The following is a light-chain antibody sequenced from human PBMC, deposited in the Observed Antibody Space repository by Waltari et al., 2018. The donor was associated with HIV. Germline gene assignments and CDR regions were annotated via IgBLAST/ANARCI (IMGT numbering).Light chain of an antibody. CDR2: LAS. Sequence: DIVMTQSPLFLPVTPGEPASISCSSSQSLLHSTGCTYLAWYLQKPGQSPQLLFYLASNRTSGVPESFSGSGSDTNCTVRIGKVAAEGVGIYCCRQHLHAPWTFGRGTKVEL. V-gene: IGKV2-28*01. CDR3: RQHLHAPWT. J-gene: IGKJ1*01. CDR1: QSLLHSTGCTY.